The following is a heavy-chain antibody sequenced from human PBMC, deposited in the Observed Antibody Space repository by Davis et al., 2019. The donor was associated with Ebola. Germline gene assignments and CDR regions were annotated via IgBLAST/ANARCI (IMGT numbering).Heavy chain of an antibody. CDR3: TTRLVHHFDY. CDR2: MSAGGTST. D-gene: IGHD3-9*01. CDR1: GFAFSTYA. V-gene: IGHV3-23*01. Sequence: GESLKISCAASGFAFSTYAMSWVRQAPGKGLEWVSAMSAGGTSTYYADSVKGRFTISRDDSRSTVFLQMNALRAEDTALYYCTTRLVHHFDYWGRGTLVTVSS. J-gene: IGHJ4*02.